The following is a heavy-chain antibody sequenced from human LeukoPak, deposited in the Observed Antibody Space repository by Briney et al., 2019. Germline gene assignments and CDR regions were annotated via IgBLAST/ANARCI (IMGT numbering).Heavy chain of an antibody. CDR2: ISWNSGSI. Sequence: GGSLRLSCAASGFTFDDYAMHWVRQAPGKGLEWVSGISWNSGSIGYADSVKGRFTISRDNAKNSLFLQMNSLRAEDTALYFCASSWSGSYLNAFDIWGQGTMVTVSS. CDR1: GFTFDDYA. D-gene: IGHD1-26*01. J-gene: IGHJ3*02. CDR3: ASSWSGSYLNAFDI. V-gene: IGHV3-9*01.